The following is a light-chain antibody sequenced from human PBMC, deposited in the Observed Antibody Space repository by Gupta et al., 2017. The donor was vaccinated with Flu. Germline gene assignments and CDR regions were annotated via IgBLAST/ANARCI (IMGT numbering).Light chain of an antibody. Sequence: PDTLSVSPGERATLSCRASEFISSNLDWYQQRPGQAPRRLIFDASTRATGIPARFSGNGYGTEFTLTISNLQSEDFAVYYCKQYRNWPQTFGQGTRLEIK. CDR1: EFISSN. CDR3: KQYRNWPQT. CDR2: DAS. V-gene: IGKV3-15*01. J-gene: IGKJ2*01.